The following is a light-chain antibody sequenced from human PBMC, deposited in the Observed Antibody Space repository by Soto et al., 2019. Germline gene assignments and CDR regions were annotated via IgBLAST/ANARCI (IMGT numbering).Light chain of an antibody. CDR1: QSITYS. CDR2: DAS. CDR3: QQYAGWT. V-gene: IGKV1-5*01. J-gene: IGKJ1*01. Sequence: DIQMTQSPSTLSASVGDRVTITCRASQSITYSLAWYQQKPGKAPNLLIYDASTLQSGVPSRFGGSGSGTEFTLTISGLQPDDFATYYCQQYAGWTFGQGSNVEIK.